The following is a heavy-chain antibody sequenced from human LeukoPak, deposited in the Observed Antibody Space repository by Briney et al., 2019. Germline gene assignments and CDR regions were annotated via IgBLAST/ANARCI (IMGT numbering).Heavy chain of an antibody. CDR3: TRGTDWLGSPPSYYYYYYGMDV. CDR1: GFTFGDYD. J-gene: IGHJ6*02. CDR2: IRSRAYGGAT. V-gene: IGHV3-49*04. D-gene: IGHD3-9*01. Sequence: GGSLRLSCTGSGFTFGDYDMRWVRQAPGKGREGGGFIRSRAYGGATKYAACVKGRFTISRDDSKSIAYLQMNSLKTEDTAVYYCTRGTDWLGSPPSYYYYYYGMDVWGQGTTVTVSS.